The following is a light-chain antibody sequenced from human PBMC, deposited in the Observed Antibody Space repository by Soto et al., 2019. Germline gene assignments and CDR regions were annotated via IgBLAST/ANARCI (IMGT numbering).Light chain of an antibody. CDR3: QQYNSNPLT. J-gene: IGKJ4*01. V-gene: IGKV1-5*03. Sequence: DIQMTQSPSTLSASVGDRVTITCRASQSFSTWLAWYQQKPGKAPNLLIYKTSILESGVPSRFSGSGSGTQFTLTISSLQPDDFATYYCQQYNSNPLTFGGGTKLDI. CDR2: KTS. CDR1: QSFSTW.